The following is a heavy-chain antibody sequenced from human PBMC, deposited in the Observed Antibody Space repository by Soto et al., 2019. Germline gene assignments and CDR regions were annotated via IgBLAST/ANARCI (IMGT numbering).Heavy chain of an antibody. Sequence: QVQLVESGGGVVQPGRSLRLSCAASGFTFSSYGMHWVRQAPGKGLEWVAVIWYDGSNKYYADSVKGRFTISRDNSKNTLYLQMNSLRAEDTAVYYCARAGVGAIPDYWGQGTLVTVSS. CDR2: IWYDGSNK. V-gene: IGHV3-33*01. D-gene: IGHD1-26*01. J-gene: IGHJ4*02. CDR3: ARAGVGAIPDY. CDR1: GFTFSSYG.